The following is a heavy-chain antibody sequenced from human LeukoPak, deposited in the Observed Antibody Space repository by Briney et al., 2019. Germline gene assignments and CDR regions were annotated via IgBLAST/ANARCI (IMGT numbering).Heavy chain of an antibody. V-gene: IGHV3-21*01. CDR2: ISSSSSYI. D-gene: IGHD6-13*01. CDR3: ARGGAAAGTPPTGY. CDR1: GFTFSSYS. J-gene: IGHJ4*02. Sequence: GGSLRPSCAASGFTFSSYSMNWVRQAPGKGLEWVSSISSSSSYIYYADSVKGRFTISGDNAKNSLYLQMNSLRAEDTAVYYCARGGAAAGTPPTGYWGQGTLVTVSS.